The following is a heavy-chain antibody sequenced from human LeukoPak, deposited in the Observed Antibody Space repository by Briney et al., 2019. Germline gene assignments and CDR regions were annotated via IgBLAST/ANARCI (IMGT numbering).Heavy chain of an antibody. CDR3: ARRKEVQTTFDY. J-gene: IGHJ4*02. CDR1: GFVFSNSW. Sequence: PGGSLRLSCAASGFVFSNSWMGWVRLAPGKGLEGVANIKEDGSETYYVDSVKGRFTVSRENAKNSLDLQMNSMRDEDTAVYYCARRKEVQTTFDYWGQGTLVTVSS. CDR2: IKEDGSET. V-gene: IGHV3-7*01. D-gene: IGHD4/OR15-4a*01.